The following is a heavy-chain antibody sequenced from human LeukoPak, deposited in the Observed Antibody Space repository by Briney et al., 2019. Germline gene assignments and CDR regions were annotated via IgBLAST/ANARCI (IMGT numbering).Heavy chain of an antibody. CDR3: ARVVEDYYDSSGYYYYFDY. J-gene: IGHJ4*02. D-gene: IGHD3-22*01. V-gene: IGHV4-61*02. Sequence: SETLSLTCTVSGGSISSGSYYWSWIRQPAGKGLEWIGRIYTSGSTNYNPSLKSRVTISVDTSKNQFSLKLSSVTAADTAVYYSARVVEDYYDSSGYYYYFDYWGQGTLVTVSS. CDR2: IYTSGST. CDR1: GGSISSGSYY.